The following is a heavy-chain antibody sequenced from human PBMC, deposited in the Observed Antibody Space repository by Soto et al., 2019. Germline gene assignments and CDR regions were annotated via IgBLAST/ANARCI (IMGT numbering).Heavy chain of an antibody. V-gene: IGHV1-69*01. J-gene: IGHJ5*02. CDR2: IIPMFGTT. Sequence: QVQLVRSGSEVKMPGSSVKVSCKTSGGTFSRHAINWVRQAPGHGHEWMGGIIPMFGTTNYAQKFKGRVTITADESTSTAYMELSSLRSEDAAVYYCARAAIHGSSWYFWFDAWGQGTLGSVSS. CDR1: GGTFSRHA. D-gene: IGHD6-13*01. CDR3: ARAAIHGSSWYFWFDA.